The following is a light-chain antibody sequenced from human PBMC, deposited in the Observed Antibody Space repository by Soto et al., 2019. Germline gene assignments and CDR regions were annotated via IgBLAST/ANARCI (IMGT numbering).Light chain of an antibody. J-gene: IGKJ4*01. CDR3: QQYGSSPLT. V-gene: IGKV3-20*01. CDR1: QSISGRY. Sequence: ETVLTQSPGTLSLSPGERASLSCRASQSISGRYLAWYQQKPGQAPRLLIYDASSRATGIPDRFSGSGSGTDFILPISRLEHEDFAVYYCQQYGSSPLTFGGGTKVEIK. CDR2: DAS.